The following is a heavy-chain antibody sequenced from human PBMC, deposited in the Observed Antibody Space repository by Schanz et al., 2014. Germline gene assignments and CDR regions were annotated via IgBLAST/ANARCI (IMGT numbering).Heavy chain of an antibody. CDR2: ISHDGHRD. CDR1: GFTFHTYD. CDR3: ARENSSGYSPAVTYYIDV. Sequence: QVHLVESGGGVVQPGRSLRLSCAASGFTFHTYDMHWVRQAPGKGLEWVAQISHDGHRDFYADSVKGRFTVSRDNNWKTLSLQMNSLRSDYTAIYHCARENSSGYSPAVTYYIDVWGKGTTVTVSS. J-gene: IGHJ6*03. D-gene: IGHD3-22*01. V-gene: IGHV3-30-3*01.